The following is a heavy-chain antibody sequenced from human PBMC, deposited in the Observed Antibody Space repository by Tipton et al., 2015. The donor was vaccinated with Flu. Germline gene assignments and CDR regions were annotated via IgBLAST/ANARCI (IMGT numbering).Heavy chain of an antibody. Sequence: TLSLTCDVSGVSLRGFYWSWLRQRPGKGLDWIADVFSSGETSYSPSLGTRVTASVDMAKNQFSLNLASMTAADTAVYYCARLLGSGFGAFETWNPGTLVSVAS. CDR1: GVSLRGFY. CDR3: ARLLGSGFGAFET. D-gene: IGHD3-3*01. J-gene: IGHJ3*02. CDR2: VFSSGET. V-gene: IGHV4-59*08.